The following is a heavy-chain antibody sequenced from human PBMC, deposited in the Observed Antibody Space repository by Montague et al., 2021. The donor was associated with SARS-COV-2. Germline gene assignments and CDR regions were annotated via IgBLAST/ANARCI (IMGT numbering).Heavy chain of an antibody. CDR1: GFTFINYA. CDR2: ICASGDST. CDR3: AKDVAAGEDMGVVNAAGS. D-gene: IGHD2-21*01. Sequence: SLRLSCAASGFTFINYAMTWVRQAPGKGLEWVSGICASGDSTYYADSVKGRFTISRDNSKNTLLLQLNSLRAEDTAIYYCAKDVAAGEDMGVVNAAGSWGQGTLVTVSA. V-gene: IGHV3-23*01. J-gene: IGHJ5*02.